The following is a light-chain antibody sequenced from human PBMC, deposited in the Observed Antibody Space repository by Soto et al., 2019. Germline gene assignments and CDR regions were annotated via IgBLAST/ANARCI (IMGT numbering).Light chain of an antibody. V-gene: IGKV1-5*01. Sequence: DIQMTQSPSTLSASIGDRVVITCRASESISSWLAWYQQKPGKAPKLLIYDVSSLESGVPSRFSGSGSWTEFTLTISSLQPNDFANYYCQQYNSYPWTFGQGTKVEIK. CDR3: QQYNSYPWT. J-gene: IGKJ1*01. CDR1: ESISSW. CDR2: DVS.